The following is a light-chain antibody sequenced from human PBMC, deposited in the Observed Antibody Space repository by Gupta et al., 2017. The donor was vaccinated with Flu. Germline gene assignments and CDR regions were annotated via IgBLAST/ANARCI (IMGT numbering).Light chain of an antibody. J-gene: IGKJ2*01. CDR2: DAT. CDR1: QSVRSY. Sequence: EIVLTQSPATLSLSPGERATLSCRASQSVRSYSAWYQPKPGQAPRLFIYDATNRATAIPARFSGSGSETDFTLTISSLEPEDFAVYYCQQRSNWPVTFGQGTKLEIK. V-gene: IGKV3-11*01. CDR3: QQRSNWPVT.